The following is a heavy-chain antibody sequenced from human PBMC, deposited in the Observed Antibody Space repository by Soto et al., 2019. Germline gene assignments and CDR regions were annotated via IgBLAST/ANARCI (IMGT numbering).Heavy chain of an antibody. Sequence: GESLKISCKGSGYSFTSYWIGWVRQMPGKGLEWMGIIYPGDSDTRCSPSFQGQVTISADKSISTAYLQWSSLKASDTAMYYCARHNYGDYEGYYGMDVWGQGTTVTVSS. CDR1: GYSFTSYW. CDR3: ARHNYGDYEGYYGMDV. V-gene: IGHV5-51*01. D-gene: IGHD4-17*01. J-gene: IGHJ6*02. CDR2: IYPGDSDT.